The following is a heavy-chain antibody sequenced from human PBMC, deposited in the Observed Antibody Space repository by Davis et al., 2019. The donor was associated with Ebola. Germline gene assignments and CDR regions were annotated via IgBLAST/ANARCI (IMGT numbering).Heavy chain of an antibody. V-gene: IGHV3-23*01. CDR1: GFAFSSYA. CDR3: ANTAAAPRP. CDR2: ISGSGDST. Sequence: GESLKISCAASGFAFSSYAMNWVRQAPGKGLEWVFGISGSGDSTFYADSVKGRFTISRDNSKNTLYLQMNSLRAEDTAVYYCANTAAAPRPWGQGTLVTVSS. D-gene: IGHD6-13*01. J-gene: IGHJ5*02.